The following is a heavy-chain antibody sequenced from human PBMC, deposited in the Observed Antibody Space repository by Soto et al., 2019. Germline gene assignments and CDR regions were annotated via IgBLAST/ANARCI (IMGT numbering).Heavy chain of an antibody. V-gene: IGHV1-8*01. Sequence: GASVKVSCKASGYTFTSYYINWVRQATGQGLEWMGWMNPNSGNTAYAQKFQGRVTMTRNTSISTAYMELSSLRSEDTAVYYCARGTGIAAAYGNWGQGTLVTVPQ. D-gene: IGHD6-13*01. CDR3: ARGTGIAAAYGN. J-gene: IGHJ4*02. CDR2: MNPNSGNT. CDR1: GYTFTSYY.